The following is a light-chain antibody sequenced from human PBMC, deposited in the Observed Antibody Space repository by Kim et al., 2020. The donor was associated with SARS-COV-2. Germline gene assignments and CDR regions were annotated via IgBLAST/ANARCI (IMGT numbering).Light chain of an antibody. Sequence: ASVGDRDTITCRASQSINRWLAWYQQKPGKAPNHLIYEASSLKSGVPSRFSGSGSGTEFTLTISSLQPDDFATYYCQQYNNYPLTFGGGTKVDIK. V-gene: IGKV1-5*01. CDR2: EAS. CDR3: QQYNNYPLT. J-gene: IGKJ4*01. CDR1: QSINRW.